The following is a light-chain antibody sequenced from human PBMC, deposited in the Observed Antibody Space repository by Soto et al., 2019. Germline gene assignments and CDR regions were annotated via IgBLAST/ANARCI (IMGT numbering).Light chain of an antibody. V-gene: IGLV2-14*01. CDR1: ISDVGGYNY. J-gene: IGLJ2*01. CDR2: DVS. CDR3: SSYTSSRTIEVV. Sequence: QSALTQPASVSGSPGQSITISCTGTISDVGGYNYVSWYQQHPGKAPKLMIYDVSNRPSGVSNRFSGSKSGNTASLTISGLQAEDEADYYCSSYTSSRTIEVVFGGGTQLTVL.